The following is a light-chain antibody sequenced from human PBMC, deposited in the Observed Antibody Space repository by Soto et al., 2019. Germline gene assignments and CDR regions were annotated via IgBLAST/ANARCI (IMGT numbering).Light chain of an antibody. CDR1: QGIRNS. J-gene: IGKJ1*01. CDR2: AAS. V-gene: IGKV1-17*03. CDR3: LQYSSYPVT. Sequence: DIQMTQSPSAMSASVGDTVTITCRASQGIRNSLIWFQQKPGKVPERLIYAASSLQSGVPSRFSGSGSGTEFTLTISSLQPEDCATYYCLQYSSYPVTFGQGTKVEIK.